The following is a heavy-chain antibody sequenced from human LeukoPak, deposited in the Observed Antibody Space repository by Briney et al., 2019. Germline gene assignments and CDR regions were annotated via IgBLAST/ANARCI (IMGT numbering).Heavy chain of an antibody. CDR1: GFTFSSYG. D-gene: IGHD1-26*01. CDR2: IRYGGRNK. CDR3: AKDEVVGATKSYAFDI. Sequence: GGSLRLSCAASGFTFSSYGMHWVRQAPGKGLEWGAFIRYGGRNKYYADSVKGRFTISRDNSKNTLYLQMNRLRAEDTAVYYCAKDEVVGATKSYAFDIWGQGTIVTVSS. J-gene: IGHJ3*02. V-gene: IGHV3-30*02.